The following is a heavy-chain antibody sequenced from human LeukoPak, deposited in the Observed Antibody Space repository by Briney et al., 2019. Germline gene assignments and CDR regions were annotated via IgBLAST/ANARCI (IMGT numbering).Heavy chain of an antibody. CDR2: INHSGST. CDR1: GGSISSHY. CDR3: ARSRGYSYGSSTRGSRYFDY. J-gene: IGHJ4*02. V-gene: IGHV4-34*01. D-gene: IGHD5-18*01. Sequence: SETLSLTCTVSGGSISSHYWSWIRQPPGKGLEWIGEINHSGSTNYNPSLKSRVTISVDTSKNQFSLKLSSVTAADTAVYYCARSRGYSYGSSTRGSRYFDYWGQGTLVTVSS.